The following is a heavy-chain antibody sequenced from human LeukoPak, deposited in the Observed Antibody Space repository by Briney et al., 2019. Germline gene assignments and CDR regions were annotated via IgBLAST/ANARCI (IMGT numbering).Heavy chain of an antibody. Sequence: GGSLRLSCAASGFTFSSYGMHWVRQAPGKGLEWVAVIWYDGSNKYYADSVKGRFTISRDNSKNTLYLQMNSLRAEDTAVYYCAKAGDYYYYYMDVWGKGTTVTVSS. CDR1: GFTFSSYG. D-gene: IGHD1-14*01. CDR3: AKAGDYYYYYMDV. V-gene: IGHV3-33*06. J-gene: IGHJ6*03. CDR2: IWYDGSNK.